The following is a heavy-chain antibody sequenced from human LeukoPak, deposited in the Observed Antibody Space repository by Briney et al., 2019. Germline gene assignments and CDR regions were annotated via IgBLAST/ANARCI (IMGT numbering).Heavy chain of an antibody. V-gene: IGHV3-23*01. CDR1: GLTFSSYA. CDR3: AKDLRVTITVTFFFEY. D-gene: IGHD4-17*01. CDR2: ISISGGST. J-gene: IGHJ4*02. Sequence: GGSLRLSCAASGLTFSSYAMSWVRQAPGKGLEWVSSISISGGSTYYADSVKGRFTIYRDNSKNTLYLQMNSLRAEDTAVYYCAKDLRVTITVTFFFEYWGQGTLVTVSS.